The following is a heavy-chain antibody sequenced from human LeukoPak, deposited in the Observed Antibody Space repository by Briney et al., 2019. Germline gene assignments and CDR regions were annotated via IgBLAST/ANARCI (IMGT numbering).Heavy chain of an antibody. CDR2: IYYSGST. D-gene: IGHD5-18*01. CDR1: GGSISSYY. CDR3: ARLSVDTAMMIDY. J-gene: IGHJ4*02. V-gene: IGHV4-59*08. Sequence: SETLSLTCTVSGGSISSYYWSWIRQPPGKGLEWIGYIYYSGSTNYNPSLKSRVTISVDTSKNQFSLKLSSVTAADTAVYYCARLSVDTAMMIDYWGQGTLVTVSS.